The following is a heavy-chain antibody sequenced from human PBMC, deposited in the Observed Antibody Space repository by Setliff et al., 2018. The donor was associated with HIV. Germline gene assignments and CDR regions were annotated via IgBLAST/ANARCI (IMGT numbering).Heavy chain of an antibody. J-gene: IGHJ6*02. D-gene: IGHD1-26*01. Sequence: SETLSLTCAVYGASFSGYYWAWIRQSPGTGLEWIGEINHSGSTYYNPSLKSRVTISVDTSKNQFSLKLSSVTAADTAVYYCAREVVVGATGGMDVWGQGTTVTVSS. CDR3: AREVVVGATGGMDV. CDR2: INHSGST. CDR1: GASFSGYY. V-gene: IGHV4-34*01.